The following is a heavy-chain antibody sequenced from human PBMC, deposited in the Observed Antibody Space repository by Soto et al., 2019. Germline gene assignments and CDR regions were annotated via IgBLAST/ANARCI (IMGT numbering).Heavy chain of an antibody. D-gene: IGHD1-26*01. CDR2: IRSKAYGGTT. CDR3: TRDRVGATIYYYYYYGMDV. CDR1: GFTFGDYA. V-gene: IGHV3-49*04. Sequence: PGGSLRLSCTASGFTFGDYAMSWVRQAPGKGLEWVGFIRSKAYGGTTEYAASVKGRFTISRDDSKSIAYLQMNSLKTEDTAVYYCTRDRVGATIYYYYYYGMDVWGQGTTVTVPS. J-gene: IGHJ6*02.